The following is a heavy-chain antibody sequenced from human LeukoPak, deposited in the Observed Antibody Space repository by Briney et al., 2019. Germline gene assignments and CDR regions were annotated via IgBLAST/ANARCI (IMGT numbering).Heavy chain of an antibody. J-gene: IGHJ3*02. CDR2: INSDGSST. CDR1: GFTFSSFW. CDR3: AKDWSGYDAFDI. Sequence: PGGSLRLSCAASGFTFSSFWMHWVRQAPGKGLVWVSRINSDGSSTSYADSVKGRFAISRDNAKNTLYLQMNSLRAEDTAVYYCAKDWSGYDAFDIWGQGTMVTVSS. D-gene: IGHD3-3*01. V-gene: IGHV3-74*01.